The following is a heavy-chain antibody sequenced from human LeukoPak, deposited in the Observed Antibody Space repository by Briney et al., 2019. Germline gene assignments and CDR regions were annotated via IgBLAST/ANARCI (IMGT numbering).Heavy chain of an antibody. V-gene: IGHV3-30*02. CDR2: IRYDGSNK. CDR1: GFTFSSYG. J-gene: IGHJ4*02. CDR3: TTSDYGSGSLHDY. D-gene: IGHD3-10*01. Sequence: GGSLRLSCAASGFTFSSYGMHWVRQAPGKGLEWVAFIRYDGSNKYYAAPVKGRFTISRDDSKNTLYLQMNSLKTEDAAVYYCTTSDYGSGSLHDYWGQGTLVTVSS.